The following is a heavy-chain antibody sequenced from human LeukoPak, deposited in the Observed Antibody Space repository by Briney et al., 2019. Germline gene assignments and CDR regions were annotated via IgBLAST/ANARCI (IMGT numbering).Heavy chain of an antibody. Sequence: GGSLKLSCAASGFTFSSYAMSWVRQAPGKGLEWVSAISGSGGSTYYADSVKGRFTISRDNSKNTLYLQMNSLRAEDTAVYYCAKDPGDPMDIVVVVAADYWGQGTLVTVSS. V-gene: IGHV3-23*01. CDR1: GFTFSSYA. CDR2: ISGSGGST. D-gene: IGHD2-15*01. J-gene: IGHJ4*02. CDR3: AKDPGDPMDIVVVVAADY.